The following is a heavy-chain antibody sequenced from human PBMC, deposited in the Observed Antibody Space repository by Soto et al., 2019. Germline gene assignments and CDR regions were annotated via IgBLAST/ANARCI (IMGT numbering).Heavy chain of an antibody. CDR2: IYYSGST. Sequence: ASETLSLTCTVSGGSISSYYWSWIRQPPGKGLEWIGYIYYSGSTNYNPSLKSRVTISVDTSKNQFSLKLSSVTAADTAVYYFARNSRPNRSMVRVYGDVFDIGAQGTMVTVPS. CDR3: ARNSRPNRSMVRVYGDVFDI. D-gene: IGHD3-10*01. V-gene: IGHV4-59*01. J-gene: IGHJ3*02. CDR1: GGSISSYY.